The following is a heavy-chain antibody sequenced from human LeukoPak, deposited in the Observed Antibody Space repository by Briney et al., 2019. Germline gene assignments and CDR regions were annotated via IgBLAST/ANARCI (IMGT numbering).Heavy chain of an antibody. Sequence: GGSLRLSCAASGFTFDDYAMHWVRQAPGKGLEWVSRVHNDGTTTGYADSVKGRFAISRDNAKNTVYLQMNSLRAEDTAVYYCARGGVRSFDIWGQGTMVTVSS. V-gene: IGHV3-74*01. CDR1: GFTFDDYA. CDR3: ARGGVRSFDI. CDR2: VHNDGTTT. J-gene: IGHJ3*02. D-gene: IGHD2-8*02.